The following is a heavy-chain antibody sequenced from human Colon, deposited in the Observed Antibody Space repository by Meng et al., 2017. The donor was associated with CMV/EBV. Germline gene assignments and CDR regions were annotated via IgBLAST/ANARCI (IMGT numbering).Heavy chain of an antibody. Sequence: SETLSLTCTVSGDSMTLYYWTWIRQSPGKGLEFIGNIYDRGTPSYESSLKSRVTIAQDTSKTQFSLKLKSVTAADTAIYYCARDSRGFLDYWGQGILVTVSS. CDR1: GDSMTLYY. D-gene: IGHD5-12*01. CDR2: IYDRGTP. V-gene: IGHV4-59*01. CDR3: ARDSRGFLDY. J-gene: IGHJ4*02.